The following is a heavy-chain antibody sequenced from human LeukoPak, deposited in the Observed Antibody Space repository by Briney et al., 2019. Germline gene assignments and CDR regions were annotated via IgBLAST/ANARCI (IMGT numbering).Heavy chain of an antibody. CDR2: IYSGGST. CDR1: GFTVSSNY. Sequence: GGSLRLSCAASGFTVSSNYMSWVRQAPGKGLEWVSIIYSGGSTFYADSVKGRFTISRDNSKNTLFLQMNRLRPEDAAVYYCAKAPVTTCRGAYCYPFDYWGQGTLVTVSS. D-gene: IGHD2-21*01. V-gene: IGHV3-53*01. CDR3: AKAPVTTCRGAYCYPFDY. J-gene: IGHJ4*02.